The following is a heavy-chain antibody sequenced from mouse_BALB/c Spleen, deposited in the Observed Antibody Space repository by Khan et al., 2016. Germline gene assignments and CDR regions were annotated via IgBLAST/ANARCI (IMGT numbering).Heavy chain of an antibody. Sequence: EVQLQESGGGLVQPGGSLKLSCEASGYDFSRYWMTWVRQAPGKGLEWIGEINPDSSTTNYTPSLKDKFIISRDNAKNTLFLQMSKVRSEDTVLCYFGRRRFDGCLAVWGAGTPVTVSS. J-gene: IGHJ1*01. CDR3: GRRRFDGCLAV. CDR2: INPDSSTT. D-gene: IGHD1-1*01. CDR1: GYDFSRYW. V-gene: IGHV4-1*02.